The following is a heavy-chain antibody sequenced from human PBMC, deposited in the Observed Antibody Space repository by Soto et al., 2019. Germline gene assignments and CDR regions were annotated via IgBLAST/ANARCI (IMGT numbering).Heavy chain of an antibody. Sequence: QVQLVQSGAEVKKPGASVKVSCTFTSYDINWVRQATGQGLEWMGWMNPNSGNKRYAQKFQGRVTMSRNTSKFTAYMELSSLRSEDTAVYYCARGPGSSDWRFSYYYMDVWGQGTTVTVSS. D-gene: IGHD6-19*01. CDR3: ARGPGSSDWRFSYYYMDV. V-gene: IGHV1-8*01. J-gene: IGHJ6*02. CDR1: FTSYD. CDR2: MNPNSGNK.